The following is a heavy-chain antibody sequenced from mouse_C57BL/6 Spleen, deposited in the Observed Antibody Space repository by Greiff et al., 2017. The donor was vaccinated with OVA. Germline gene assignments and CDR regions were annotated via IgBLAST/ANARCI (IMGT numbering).Heavy chain of an antibody. J-gene: IGHJ3*01. CDR3: ARGGFYYDYDWFAY. CDR1: GYTFTSYW. D-gene: IGHD2-4*01. Sequence: QVQLQQSGAELVRPGSSVKLSCKASGYTFTSYWMHWVKQRPIQGLEWIGNIDPSDSETHYNQKFKDKATLTVDKSSSTAYMQLSSLTSEDSAVYYCARGGFYYDYDWFAYWGQGTLVTVSA. CDR2: IDPSDSET. V-gene: IGHV1-52*01.